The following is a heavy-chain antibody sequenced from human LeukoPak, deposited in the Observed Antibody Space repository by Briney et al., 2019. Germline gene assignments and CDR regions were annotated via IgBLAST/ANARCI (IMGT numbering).Heavy chain of an antibody. D-gene: IGHD3-22*01. CDR1: GFTFSSYS. J-gene: IGHJ4*02. Sequence: GGSLRLSCAASGFTFSSYSMNWVRQAPGKGVEWVSSISSSSSNIYYADSVKGRFTISRDNAKNSLYLQMNSLRAEDTAVYYCASHAYYYDSSGYDYWGQGTLVTVSS. CDR3: ASHAYYYDSSGYDY. CDR2: ISSSSSNI. V-gene: IGHV3-21*01.